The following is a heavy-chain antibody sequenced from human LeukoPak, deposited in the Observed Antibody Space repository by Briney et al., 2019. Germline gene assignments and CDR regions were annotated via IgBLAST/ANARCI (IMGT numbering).Heavy chain of an antibody. V-gene: IGHV3-23*01. J-gene: IGHJ4*02. D-gene: IGHD2-21*01. CDR2: IYENGGTT. Sequence: GGSLRLSCVGSGFTFRSHAMSWVRQAPEKGLEFVSGIYENGGTTYYADSVKGRSSISRDNSKNTLYLQMDSLRGEDAAVYYCAKDFRIGYSAHFDYWGQGALVTVSS. CDR1: GFTFRSHA. CDR3: AKDFRIGYSAHFDY.